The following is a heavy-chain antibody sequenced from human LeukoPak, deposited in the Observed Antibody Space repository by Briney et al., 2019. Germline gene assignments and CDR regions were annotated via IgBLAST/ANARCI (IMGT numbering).Heavy chain of an antibody. CDR2: IYSSGST. J-gene: IGHJ4*02. Sequence: SETLSLTCTVSGASISAVHWTWCRQPAGKGLEWIGLIYSSGSTLFNPSLKSRVAMSVDLTKNQLSLKLTSVTAADTAMYYCARKDGDYWGRGTLVTVSS. V-gene: IGHV4-4*07. CDR1: GASISAVH. CDR3: ARKDGDY.